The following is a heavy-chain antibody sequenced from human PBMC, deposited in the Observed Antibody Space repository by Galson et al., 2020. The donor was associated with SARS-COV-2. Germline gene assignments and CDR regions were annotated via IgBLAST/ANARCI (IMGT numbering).Heavy chain of an antibody. CDR2: IYYSGST. D-gene: IGHD5-18*01. CDR3: ARSDRGYSYGQTFDY. Sequence: SETLSLTCTVSGGSISSHYWSWIRQPPGKGLEWIGYIYYSGSTNYNPSLKSRVTISVDTSKNQFSLKLSSVTAADTAVYYCARSDRGYSYGQTFDYWGQGTLVTVSS. J-gene: IGHJ4*02. V-gene: IGHV4-59*11. CDR1: GGSISSHY.